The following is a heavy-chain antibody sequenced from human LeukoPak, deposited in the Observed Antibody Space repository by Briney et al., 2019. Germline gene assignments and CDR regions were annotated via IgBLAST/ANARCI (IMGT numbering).Heavy chain of an antibody. CDR3: ARDGRSDHYYDSSGNFDY. CDR2: VHYSGST. CDR1: GGSISSNSYY. V-gene: IGHV4-39*07. Sequence: SETLSLTCTVSGGSISSNSYYWGWIRQPPGKGLEWIGSVHYSGSTYYNPSLKSRVTISVDTSKNQFSLKLSSVTAADTAVYYCARDGRSDHYYDSSGNFDYWGQGTLVTVSS. D-gene: IGHD3-22*01. J-gene: IGHJ4*02.